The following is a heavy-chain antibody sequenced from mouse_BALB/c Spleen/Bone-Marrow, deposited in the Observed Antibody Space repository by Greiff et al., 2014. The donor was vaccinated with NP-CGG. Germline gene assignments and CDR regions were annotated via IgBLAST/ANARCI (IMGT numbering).Heavy chain of an antibody. D-gene: IGHD3-1*01. CDR2: INPGSSTI. J-gene: IGHJ4*01. CDR3: ARSAFYALDY. V-gene: IGHV4-2*02. CDR1: GFDFSRYW. Sequence: EVQLVESGGGLVQPGGSLNLSCAASGFDFSRYWMSWARQAPGKGQEWIGEINPGSSTINYTPSLKDKFIISRDNAKNTLYLQMGKVRSEDTALYYCARSAFYALDYWGQGTSVTVSS.